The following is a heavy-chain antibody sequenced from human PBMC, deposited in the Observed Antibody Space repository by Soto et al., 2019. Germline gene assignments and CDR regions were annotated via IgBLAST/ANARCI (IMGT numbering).Heavy chain of an antibody. J-gene: IGHJ3*02. CDR1: GASISSGDYY. D-gene: IGHD3-22*01. V-gene: IGHV4-31*03. CDR2: FYYTGST. CDR3: ARAAYIDSSGYYPSQAFDI. Sequence: QVQLQESGPGLVKPSQTLSLTCTVSGASISSGDYYWNGIRQRPGKGLEGMGFFYYTGSTYYNPSLKSRVTISADTSKNEVSLRLSSVTAADTAVYYCARAAYIDSSGYYPSQAFDIWGQGTMVTVSS.